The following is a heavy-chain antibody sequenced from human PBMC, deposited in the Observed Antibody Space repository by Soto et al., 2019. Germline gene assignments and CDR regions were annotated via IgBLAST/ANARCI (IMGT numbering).Heavy chain of an antibody. D-gene: IGHD1-26*01. V-gene: IGHV4-59*12. Sequence: SETLSLTCTVSGGSISSYYWSWIRQPPGKGLEWIGYISYSGSTNYNPSLKSRVTISVDTSKNQFSLNLSSVTAADTAVYYCARDHKWDGMDVWGQGTTVTVSS. CDR2: ISYSGST. CDR3: ARDHKWDGMDV. J-gene: IGHJ6*02. CDR1: GGSISSYY.